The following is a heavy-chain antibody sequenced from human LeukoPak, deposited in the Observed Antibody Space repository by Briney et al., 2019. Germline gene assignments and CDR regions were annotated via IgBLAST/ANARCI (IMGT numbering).Heavy chain of an antibody. J-gene: IGHJ5*02. CDR2: IIPIFGTA. Sequence: AASVKVSCKASGGTFSSYAISWVRQAPGQGLEWMGGIIPIFGTANYAQKFQGRVTITADESTSTAYMELSSLRSEDTAVYYCARGVGYCSSTSCPRGVWFDPWGQGTLVTVSS. CDR1: GGTFSSYA. CDR3: ARGVGYCSSTSCPRGVWFDP. D-gene: IGHD2-2*01. V-gene: IGHV1-69*13.